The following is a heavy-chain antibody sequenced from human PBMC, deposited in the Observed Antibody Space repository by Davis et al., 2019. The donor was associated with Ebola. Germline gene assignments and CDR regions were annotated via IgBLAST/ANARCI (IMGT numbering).Heavy chain of an antibody. D-gene: IGHD6-13*01. V-gene: IGHV1-46*03. CDR1: GYTFTDYY. CDR3: TRVFGATAGGLLGYYGMDV. Sequence: ASVKVSCKASGYTFTDYYIHWVRQAPGQGLEWMGRINPTGGSTGYAQRFQGRVTVTRDKSTSTVYMELRSLRSEDTAVYFCTRVFGATAGGLLGYYGMDVWGQGTTVTVSS. CDR2: INPTGGST. J-gene: IGHJ6*02.